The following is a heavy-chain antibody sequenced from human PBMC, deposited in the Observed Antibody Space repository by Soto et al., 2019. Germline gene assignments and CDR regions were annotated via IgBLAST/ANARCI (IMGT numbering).Heavy chain of an antibody. CDR2: MNPNSDNT. D-gene: IGHD1-26*01. CDR1: GYTFTSYD. V-gene: IGHV1-8*01. CDR3: ARGDRLVGVTTGYYGMDV. Sequence: QVQLVQSGAEVKKPGASVKVSCKASGYTFTSYDINWVRQATGQGLEWMGRMNPNSDNTGYAQKFQGRVTMTRNTSISTAYMELSSLRSEDTAVYHCARGDRLVGVTTGYYGMDVWGQGTTVTVSS. J-gene: IGHJ6*02.